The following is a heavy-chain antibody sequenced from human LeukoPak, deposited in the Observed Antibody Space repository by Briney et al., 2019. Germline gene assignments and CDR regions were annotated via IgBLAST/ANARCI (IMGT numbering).Heavy chain of an antibody. CDR2: IYTSGST. CDR1: GGSISSYY. D-gene: IGHD3-22*01. J-gene: IGHJ3*02. V-gene: IGHV4-4*07. CDR3: ARGLGPYDSMELDI. Sequence: NPSEPLSLTCTVSGGSISSYYWSWIRQPAGKGLEWIGRIYTSGSTNYNPSLKSRVTMSVDTSKNQFSLKLSSVTAADTAVYYCARGLGPYDSMELDIWGQGTMVTVSS.